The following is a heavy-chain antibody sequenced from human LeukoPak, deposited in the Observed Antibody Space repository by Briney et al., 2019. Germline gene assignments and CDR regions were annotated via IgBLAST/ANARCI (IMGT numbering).Heavy chain of an antibody. Sequence: GGSLRLSCATSGFTFSDHDIDWVRQAPGKGLEWIGHAKNRAQRFTTEYAASVRGRFTIVREDSKSTLSLQMTSLKSEGTAGYYCARWLSGAPRDSGQGALVTVSS. J-gene: IGHJ4*02. CDR3: ARWLSGAPRD. V-gene: IGHV3-72*01. CDR2: AKNRAQRFTT. CDR1: GFTFSDHD. D-gene: IGHD6-19*01.